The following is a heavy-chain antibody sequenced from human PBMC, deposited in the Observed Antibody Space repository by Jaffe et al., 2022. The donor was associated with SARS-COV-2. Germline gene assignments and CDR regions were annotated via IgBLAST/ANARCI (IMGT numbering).Heavy chain of an antibody. J-gene: IGHJ6*02. CDR1: GFTFSSYG. V-gene: IGHV3-30*18. Sequence: QVQLVESGGGVVQPGRSLRLSCAASGFTFSSYGMHWVRQAPGKGLEWVAVISYDGSNKYYADSVKGRFTISRDNSKNTLYLQMNSLRAEDTAVYYCAKLGIDRHYDILTGYYIPGGDYYGMDVWGQGTTVTVSS. CDR2: ISYDGSNK. CDR3: AKLGIDRHYDILTGYYIPGGDYYGMDV. D-gene: IGHD3-9*01.